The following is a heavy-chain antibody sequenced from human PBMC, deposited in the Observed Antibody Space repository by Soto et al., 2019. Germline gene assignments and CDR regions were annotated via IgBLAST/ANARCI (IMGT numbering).Heavy chain of an antibody. CDR3: GGEGQECSHGPSDY. CDR1: GFSISSYV. CDR2: IGNSGST. V-gene: IGHV4-4*07. D-gene: IGHD3-3*01. Sequence: ETLSLSCAASGFSISSYVINWIRQPAGKGLEWMGRIGNSGSTKYNPALKRRITMSADTSRNKFSLKLKYVTAADTAVDYCGGEGQECSHGPSDYWGPRDLVTVFS. J-gene: IGHJ4*03.